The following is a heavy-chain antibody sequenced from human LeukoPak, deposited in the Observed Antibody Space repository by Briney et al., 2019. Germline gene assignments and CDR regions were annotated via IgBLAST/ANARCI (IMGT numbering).Heavy chain of an antibody. Sequence: GASVKVSCKASGYTFTSYDINWVRQATGQELEWMGWMNPNSGNTGYAQKFQGRVTMTRSTSINTAYMELNSLTSEDTAVYYCARSSVGARRRIDYWGQGTLVTVSS. J-gene: IGHJ4*02. CDR1: GYTFTSYD. CDR2: MNPNSGNT. V-gene: IGHV1-8*01. D-gene: IGHD1-26*01. CDR3: ARSSVGARRRIDY.